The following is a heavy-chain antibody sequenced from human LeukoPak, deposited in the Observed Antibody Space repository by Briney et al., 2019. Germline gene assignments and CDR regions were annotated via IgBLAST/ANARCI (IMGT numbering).Heavy chain of an antibody. V-gene: IGHV1-3*01. J-gene: IGHJ4*02. D-gene: IGHD3-3*01. Sequence: GASVKVSCKASGYTFTSYAMHWVRQAPGQRLEWMGWINAGNGNTKYSQKFQGRVTITRDTSASTAHMELSSLRSEDTAVYYCARFDDFWSGSNDYWGQGTLVTVSS. CDR3: ARFDDFWSGSNDY. CDR1: GYTFTSYA. CDR2: INAGNGNT.